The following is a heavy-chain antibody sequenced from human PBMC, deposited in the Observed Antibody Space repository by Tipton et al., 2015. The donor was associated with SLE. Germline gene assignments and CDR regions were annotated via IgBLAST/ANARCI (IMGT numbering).Heavy chain of an antibody. Sequence: SLRLSGTASGFTFNRHSFHWIRQAPGKGLEWVAVLSYDGNNKNYADSVRGRFTISIDNSKNTVYLQMDSLTTEDTAVYFCARDVVVGAAFRFYCTDVWGKGTTVTVS. V-gene: IGHV3-30*04. J-gene: IGHJ6*03. CDR3: ARDVVVGAAFRFYCTDV. CDR1: GFTFNRHS. D-gene: IGHD1-26*01. CDR2: LSYDGNNK.